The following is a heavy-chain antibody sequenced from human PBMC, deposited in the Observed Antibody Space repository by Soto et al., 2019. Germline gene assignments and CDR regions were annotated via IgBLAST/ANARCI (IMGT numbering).Heavy chain of an antibody. D-gene: IGHD6-19*01. CDR2: ISSSSSYI. V-gene: IGHV3-21*01. CDR1: GFTFSSYS. Sequence: GGSLRLSCAASGFTFSSYSMNWVRQAPGKGLEWVSSISSSSSYIYYADSVKGRFTISRDNAKNSLYLQMNSLRAEDTAVYYCARIAVAGSVTPTYGMDVWGQGTTVTVSS. CDR3: ARIAVAGSVTPTYGMDV. J-gene: IGHJ6*02.